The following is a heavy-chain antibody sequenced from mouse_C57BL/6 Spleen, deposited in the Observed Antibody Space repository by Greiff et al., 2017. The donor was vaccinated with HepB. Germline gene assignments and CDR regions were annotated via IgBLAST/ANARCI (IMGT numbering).Heavy chain of an antibody. V-gene: IGHV1-4*01. D-gene: IGHD2-3*01. J-gene: IGHJ1*03. Sequence: QVQLQQSGAELARPGASVKMSCKASGYTFTSYTMHWVKQRPGQGLEWIGYINPSSGYTKYNQKFKDKATLTADKSSSTAYMQLSSLTSEDSAVYYCARSFSYEKYFDVWGTGTTVTVSS. CDR3: ARSFSYEKYFDV. CDR2: INPSSGYT. CDR1: GYTFTSYT.